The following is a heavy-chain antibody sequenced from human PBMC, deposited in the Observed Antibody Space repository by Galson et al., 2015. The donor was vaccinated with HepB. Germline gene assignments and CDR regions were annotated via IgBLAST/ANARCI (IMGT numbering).Heavy chain of an antibody. CDR3: ARERKGEMANPFDY. CDR1: GFTFSSYA. Sequence: SLRLSCAASGFTFSSYAMHWVRQAPGKGLEWVAVISYDGSNKYYADSVKGRFTISRDNSKNTLYLQMNSLRAEDTAVYYCARERKGEMANPFDYWGQGTLVTVSS. J-gene: IGHJ4*02. V-gene: IGHV3-30-3*01. CDR2: ISYDGSNK. D-gene: IGHD5-24*01.